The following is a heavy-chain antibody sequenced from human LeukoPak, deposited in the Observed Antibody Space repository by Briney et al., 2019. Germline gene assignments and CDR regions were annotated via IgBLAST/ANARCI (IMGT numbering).Heavy chain of an antibody. V-gene: IGHV3-11*01. CDR1: GFTFSDYY. J-gene: IGHJ6*02. CDR2: ISSSGSTI. CDR3: ARDPAPGVVAATPDYYYYGMDV. D-gene: IGHD2-15*01. Sequence: GGSPRLSCAASGFTFSDYYMSWIRQAPGKGLEWVSYISSSGSTIYYADSVKGRFTISRDNAKNSLYLQMNSLRAEDTAVYYCARDPAPGVVAATPDYYYYGMDVWGQGTTVTVSS.